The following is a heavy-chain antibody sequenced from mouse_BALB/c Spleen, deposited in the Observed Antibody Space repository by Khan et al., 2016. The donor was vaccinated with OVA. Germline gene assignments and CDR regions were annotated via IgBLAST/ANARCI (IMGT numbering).Heavy chain of an antibody. Sequence: QVQLKESGPGILQPSQTLSLTCSFSGFSLSTSGMGVSWIRQPSGKGLEWLAHIYWDDDKRYNPSLKSRLTISKDISRNQVFLKLTSVDTADTATYYCGRSVYEYDPWCADWGQGTLVTVSA. V-gene: IGHV8-12*01. D-gene: IGHD2-4*01. CDR1: GFSLSTSGMG. J-gene: IGHJ3*01. CDR3: GRSVYEYDPWCAD. CDR2: IYWDDDK.